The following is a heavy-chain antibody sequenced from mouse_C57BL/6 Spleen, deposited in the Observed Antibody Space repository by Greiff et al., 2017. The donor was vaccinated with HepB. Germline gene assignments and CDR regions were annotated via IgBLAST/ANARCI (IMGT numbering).Heavy chain of an antibody. J-gene: IGHJ4*01. Sequence: VQLQQSGPELVKPGASVKMSCKASGYTFTDYNMHWVKQSHGKSLEWIGYINPNTGGTSYNQKFKGKATLTVNKSSSTAYMELRSLTSEDSAVYYCASIYYGNYYAMDYWGQGTSVTVSS. CDR2: INPNTGGT. CDR3: ASIYYGNYYAMDY. D-gene: IGHD2-1*01. V-gene: IGHV1-22*01. CDR1: GYTFTDYN.